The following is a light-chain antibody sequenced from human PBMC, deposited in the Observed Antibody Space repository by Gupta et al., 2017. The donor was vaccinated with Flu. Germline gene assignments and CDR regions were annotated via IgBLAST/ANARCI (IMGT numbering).Light chain of an antibody. CDR1: QSVSSTY. J-gene: IGKJ1*01. V-gene: IGKV3-20*01. CDR3: QQYGSSPWT. CDR2: GAS. Sequence: GTLSWSPGERATLSGRASQSVSSTYLAWYQQKPGQAPRLLIYGASSRATGIPDRFSGSGSGTDFTLTISRLEPEDFAVYYCQQYGSSPWTFGQGTKVEIK.